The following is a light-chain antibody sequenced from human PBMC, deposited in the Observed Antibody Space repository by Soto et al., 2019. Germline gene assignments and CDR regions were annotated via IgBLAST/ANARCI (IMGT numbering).Light chain of an antibody. Sequence: QSALTQPPSVSGSPGPSVTISCTGTSSHVGSYNRVSWYQQPPGTAPKLMIYEVSNRPSGVPDRLSGSKSGNPASLTISGLQAEDAADYYCSSYTSSSTVVFGGGTKLTVL. CDR3: SSYTSSSTVV. CDR1: SSHVGSYNR. V-gene: IGLV2-18*02. J-gene: IGLJ2*01. CDR2: EVS.